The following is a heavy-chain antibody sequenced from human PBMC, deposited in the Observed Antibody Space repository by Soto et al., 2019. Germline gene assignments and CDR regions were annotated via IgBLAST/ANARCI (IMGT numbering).Heavy chain of an antibody. CDR3: ARGGSGWYWYFDL. CDR2: ISAYNGNT. Sequence: SVKVSCKASGYTFTSYAMHWVRQAPGQRLEWMGWISAYNGNTNYAQKLQGRVTMTTDTSTSTAYMELRSLRSDDTAVYYCARGGSGWYWYFDLWGSGTLVTVSS. D-gene: IGHD6-19*01. V-gene: IGHV1-18*01. CDR1: GYTFTSYA. J-gene: IGHJ2*01.